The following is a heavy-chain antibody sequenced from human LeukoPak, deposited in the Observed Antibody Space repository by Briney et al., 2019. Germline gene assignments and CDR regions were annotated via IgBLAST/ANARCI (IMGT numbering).Heavy chain of an antibody. V-gene: IGHV3-30*18. CDR2: ISYDGSNE. CDR1: GFTFSTYA. J-gene: IGHJ4*02. Sequence: PGGSLRLSCAASGFTFSTYAMSWFRQAPGKGLEWVAVISYDGSNEYYADSVKGRFTISRDNSKNTLYLQMNSLRAEDTAVYYCAKDSGLHDDYGTHDYWGQGTLVTVSS. CDR3: AKDSGLHDDYGTHDY. D-gene: IGHD4-17*01.